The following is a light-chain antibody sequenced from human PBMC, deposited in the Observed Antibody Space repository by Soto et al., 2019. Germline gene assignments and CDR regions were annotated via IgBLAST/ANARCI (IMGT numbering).Light chain of an antibody. CDR1: QGIGNY. Sequence: DIQLTQSPSSLSASVGDRVTITCRASQGIGNYLAWYQQKPGKVPKLLIYTSSTLQSGVPLRFSGSGSGTSFTLTISSLQPEDFATYYCQQLLSYPITFGQGTRLEIK. V-gene: IGKV1-9*01. CDR2: TSS. J-gene: IGKJ5*01. CDR3: QQLLSYPIT.